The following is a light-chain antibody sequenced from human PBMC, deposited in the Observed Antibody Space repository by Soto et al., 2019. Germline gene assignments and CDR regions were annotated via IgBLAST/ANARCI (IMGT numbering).Light chain of an antibody. CDR3: QKDNSGLST. J-gene: IGKJ4*01. Sequence: DIQMTQSPSSLSASVGARVTITCRASQGISSYLARYQQKPGKVPKLLIYAASTLQSGVSSRFSGSASGTDFTLSISSRQPEDVAKYYCQKDNSGLSTFGGGTKVEIK. V-gene: IGKV1-27*01. CDR2: AAS. CDR1: QGISSY.